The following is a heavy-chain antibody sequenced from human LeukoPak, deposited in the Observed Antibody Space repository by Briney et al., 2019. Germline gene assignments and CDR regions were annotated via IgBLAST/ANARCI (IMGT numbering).Heavy chain of an antibody. CDR2: ISAYNGYT. J-gene: IGHJ4*02. CDR3: ARLLHGDYIPYYFDY. Sequence: ASVKVSCKASGYTFTSYGIGWVRQAPGQGLEWMGWISAYNGYTNYPQNLQGRVTMTTDTSTSTAYMEMRSLRSDDTAVYYCARLLHGDYIPYYFDYWGQGTLVTVSS. CDR1: GYTFTSYG. D-gene: IGHD4-17*01. V-gene: IGHV1-18*01.